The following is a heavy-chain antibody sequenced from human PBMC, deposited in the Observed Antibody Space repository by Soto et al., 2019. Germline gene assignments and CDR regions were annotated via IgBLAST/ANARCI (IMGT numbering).Heavy chain of an antibody. V-gene: IGHV1-18*04. CDR1: GYTLSNYG. Sequence: QVQLEQSGTEVKKPGASVKVSCKASGYTLSNYGISWVRQAPGQGLEWMGWINVYKGTTIYAQKLQGRVTMTTDTSTNTAYLELRSLRSDDTAVYYCARIRYGGYLVKPYQLDYWGQGTLVTVSS. D-gene: IGHD5-12*01. CDR3: ARIRYGGYLVKPYQLDY. CDR2: INVYKGTT. J-gene: IGHJ4*02.